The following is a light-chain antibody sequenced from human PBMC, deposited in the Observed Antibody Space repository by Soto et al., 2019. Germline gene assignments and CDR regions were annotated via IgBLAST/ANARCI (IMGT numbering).Light chain of an antibody. V-gene: IGKV3-11*01. CDR2: DAS. J-gene: IGKJ4*01. CDR1: QSVGSY. CDR3: QQELT. Sequence: EIVLTQSPATLSLSPGERATLSCRASQSVGSYLAWYQQKPGQAPRLLIYDASNRATGIPARFSGSGSGTHFTLTISSLEPEDFAVYYCQQELTFGGGTKVDIK.